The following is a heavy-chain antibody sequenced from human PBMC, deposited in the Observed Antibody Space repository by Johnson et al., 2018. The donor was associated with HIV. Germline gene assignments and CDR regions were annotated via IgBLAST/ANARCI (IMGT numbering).Heavy chain of an antibody. J-gene: IGHJ3*02. V-gene: IGHV3-9*01. CDR3: ARDYETI. CDR1: GFTFDDYA. Sequence: VQLVESGGGLVQPGRSLRLSCAASGFTFDDYAMHWVRQAPGKGLEWVSGICWDSGHIGYADAVKGRFTITRDNAKNSLYLQMNSRRAEATAWYYCARDYETIWGQGTMGSVSS. D-gene: IGHD3-16*01. CDR2: ICWDSGHI.